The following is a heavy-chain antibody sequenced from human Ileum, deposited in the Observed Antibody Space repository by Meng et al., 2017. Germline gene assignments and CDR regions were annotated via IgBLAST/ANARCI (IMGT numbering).Heavy chain of an antibody. Sequence: ESGPSRVRPSETLPLACSVSCGSVSSGSYYWSWIRQPPRKGLEWIGHIYYSGSTNYNPSLKSRVTISVDMSKNQFSLKLNSVTAADTAIYFCARSSTSPASYFFDYWGQGTLVTVSS. CDR3: ARSSTSPASYFFDY. V-gene: IGHV4-61*01. J-gene: IGHJ4*02. CDR2: IYYSGST. CDR1: CGSVSSGSYY. D-gene: IGHD6-6*01.